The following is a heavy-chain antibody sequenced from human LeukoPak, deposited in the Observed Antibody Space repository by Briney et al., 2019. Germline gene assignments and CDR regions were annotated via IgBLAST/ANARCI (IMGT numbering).Heavy chain of an antibody. D-gene: IGHD6-13*01. CDR3: ARGLDSSSWYYGY. CDR2: IYYSGST. Sequence: SETLSLTCTVSGGSIRSYYWSWIRQPPGKGLEWIGYIYYSGSTNYNPSLKSRVTISVDTSKNQFSLKLSSVTAADTAVYYCARGLDSSSWYYGYWGQGTLVTVSS. CDR1: GGSIRSYY. V-gene: IGHV4-59*12. J-gene: IGHJ4*02.